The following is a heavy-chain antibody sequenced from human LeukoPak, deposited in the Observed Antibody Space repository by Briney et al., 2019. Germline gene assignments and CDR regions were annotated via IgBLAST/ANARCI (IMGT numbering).Heavy chain of an antibody. CDR2: IYYSGST. Sequence: SETLSLTCTVSGGSISSSSYYWGWIRQPPGKGLEWIGSIYYSGSTYYNPSLKSRVTISVDTSKNQFSLKLSSVTAADTAVYYCARDRVYYMDVWGKGTTVTISS. CDR3: ARDRVYYMDV. CDR1: GGSISSSSYY. V-gene: IGHV4-39*07. J-gene: IGHJ6*03.